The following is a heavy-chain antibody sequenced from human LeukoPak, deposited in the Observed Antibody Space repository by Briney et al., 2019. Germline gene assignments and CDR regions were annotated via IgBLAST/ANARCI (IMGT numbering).Heavy chain of an antibody. J-gene: IGHJ4*02. CDR1: GFTFSSYP. V-gene: IGHV3-30*04. CDR2: ISYDGGNK. Sequence: PGGSLRLSCAASGFTFSSYPMHWVRQAPGKGLEWVAFISYDGGNKYYADSVKGRFTISRDNSKNTLYLQMNSLRAEDTAVYYCARPREEHFDYWGQGTLVTVSS. D-gene: IGHD1-26*01. CDR3: ARPREEHFDY.